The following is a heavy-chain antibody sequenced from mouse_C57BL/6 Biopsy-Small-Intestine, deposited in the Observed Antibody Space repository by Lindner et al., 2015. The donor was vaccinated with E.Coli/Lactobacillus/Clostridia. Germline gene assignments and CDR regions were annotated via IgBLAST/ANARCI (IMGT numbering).Heavy chain of an antibody. J-gene: IGHJ3*01. CDR2: IYPGSGST. CDR3: ARRADY. D-gene: IGHD3-3*01. Sequence: VQLQESGPELVKPGASVKISCKASGYAFSSSWMNWVKQRPGKGLEWIGDIYPGSGSTNYNEKFKSKATLTVDTSSSTAYMQLSSLTSEDSAVYYCARRADYWGQGTLVTVSA. V-gene: IGHV1-82*01. CDR1: GYAFSSSW.